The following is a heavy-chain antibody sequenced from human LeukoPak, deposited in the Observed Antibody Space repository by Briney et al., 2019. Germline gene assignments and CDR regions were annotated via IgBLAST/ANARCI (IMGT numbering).Heavy chain of an antibody. CDR1: GGSISSSKYY. CDR3: ARRAGVVVPAAMKTNYYYYYYMDV. Sequence: SETLSLTCTVSGGSISSSKYYWGWIRQPPGKGLEWIGTIFNSGSTHYNPPLKSRVTISVDTSKNQFSLKLGSVTAADTAVYYCARRAGVVVPAAMKTNYYYYYYMDVWGKGTTVTISS. D-gene: IGHD2-2*01. J-gene: IGHJ6*03. CDR2: IFNSGST. V-gene: IGHV4-39*07.